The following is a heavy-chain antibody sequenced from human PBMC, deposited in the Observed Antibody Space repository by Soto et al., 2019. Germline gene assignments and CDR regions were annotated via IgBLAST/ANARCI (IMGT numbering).Heavy chain of an antibody. Sequence: GGSLRLSCAASGFTFSSYAMSWVRQAPGKGLEWVSAISGSGGSTYYADSVKGRFTISRDNSKNTLYLQMNSLRAEETAVYYCAKDRGSSGFTYYYYGMDVWGQGTTVTVSS. CDR2: ISGSGGST. V-gene: IGHV3-23*01. D-gene: IGHD3-22*01. CDR3: AKDRGSSGFTYYYYGMDV. J-gene: IGHJ6*02. CDR1: GFTFSSYA.